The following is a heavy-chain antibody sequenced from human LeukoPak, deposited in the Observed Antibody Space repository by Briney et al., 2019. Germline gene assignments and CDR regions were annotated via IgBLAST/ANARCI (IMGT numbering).Heavy chain of an antibody. J-gene: IGHJ4*02. V-gene: IGHV3-21*01. Sequence: GGSLRLSCAASGFTFSSYSMNWVRQAPGKGLEWVSSISPSSSYIYYADSVKGRFTISRDNAKNSLYLQMNSLRAEDTAVYYCARGGDSGYDPYFDYWGQGTLVTVSS. CDR3: ARGGDSGYDPYFDY. CDR2: ISPSSSYI. CDR1: GFTFSSYS. D-gene: IGHD5-12*01.